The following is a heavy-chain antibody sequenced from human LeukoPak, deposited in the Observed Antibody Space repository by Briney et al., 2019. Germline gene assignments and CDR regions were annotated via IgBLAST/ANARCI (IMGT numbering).Heavy chain of an antibody. CDR1: GGTFSSYA. CDR3: ASSVKGYDSSGYYSHFDY. D-gene: IGHD3-22*01. J-gene: IGHJ4*02. V-gene: IGHV1-69*13. Sequence: GASVTVSCKASGGTFSSYAISWVRQAPGQGLEWMGGIIPIFGTANYAQKFQGRVTITADESTSTAYMELSSLRSEDTAVYYCASSVKGYDSSGYYSHFDYWGQGTLVTVSS. CDR2: IIPIFGTA.